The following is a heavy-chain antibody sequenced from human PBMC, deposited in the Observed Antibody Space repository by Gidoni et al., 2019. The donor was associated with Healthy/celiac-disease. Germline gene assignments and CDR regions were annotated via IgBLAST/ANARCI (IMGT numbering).Heavy chain of an antibody. V-gene: IGHV4-38-2*02. CDR1: GYSISSGYY. CDR2: IYHSGST. D-gene: IGHD3-22*01. Sequence: QVQLQESGPGLVKPSETLSLTCTVSGYSISSGYYWGWIRQPPGKGLEWIGSIYHSGSTYYNPSLKSRVTISVDTSKNQFSLKLSSVTAADTAVYYCARSSDSSGLFDYWGQGTLVTVSS. J-gene: IGHJ4*02. CDR3: ARSSDSSGLFDY.